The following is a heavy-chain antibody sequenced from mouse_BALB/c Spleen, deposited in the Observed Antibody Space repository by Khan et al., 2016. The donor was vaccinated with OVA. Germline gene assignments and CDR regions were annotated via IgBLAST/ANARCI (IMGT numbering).Heavy chain of an antibody. J-gene: IGHJ4*01. CDR2: ISSCGSYP. Sequence: EVELVESGGALVKPGGSLKLSCAAAGFTFSSFGMSWVRQTPEKRLEWVATISSCGSYPYYPHSVKGRFTISIDNAKNTLYLQLTSLRSEDSAMYYGARQDGHSLMDYWGQGTSVTVSS. V-gene: IGHV5-6*01. D-gene: IGHD2-3*01. CDR3: ARQDGHSLMDY. CDR1: GFTFSSFG.